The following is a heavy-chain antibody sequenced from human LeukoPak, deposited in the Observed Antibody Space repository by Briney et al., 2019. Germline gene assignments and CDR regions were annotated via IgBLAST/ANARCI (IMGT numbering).Heavy chain of an antibody. CDR3: ARGSYRDHFDY. V-gene: IGHV1-2*02. D-gene: IGHD1-26*01. J-gene: IGHJ4*02. CDR2: INPNSGGT. CDR1: GYTFTGYF. Sequence: GASVKVSCKASGYTFTGYFIHWVRQAPGQGLEWMGWINPNSGGTNYAQKFQGRVTMTRDTSISTAYMELSRLTSDDTAMYYCARGSYRDHFDYWGQGTLVTVSS.